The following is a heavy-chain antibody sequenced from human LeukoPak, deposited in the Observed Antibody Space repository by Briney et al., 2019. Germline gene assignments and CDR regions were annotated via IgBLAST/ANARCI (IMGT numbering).Heavy chain of an antibody. D-gene: IGHD3-22*01. CDR3: ARDYYDSSGPLGY. CDR1: GFTFSSYS. J-gene: IGHJ4*02. V-gene: IGHV3-30*14. Sequence: GRSLRLSCTASGFTFSSYSMHWVRQAPGKGLEWVAVIGSDAITKYYADFVKGRFTISRDNSKNTLYLQMGGLRAEDMAVYYCARDYYDSSGPLGYWGQGTLVTVSS. CDR2: IGSDAITK.